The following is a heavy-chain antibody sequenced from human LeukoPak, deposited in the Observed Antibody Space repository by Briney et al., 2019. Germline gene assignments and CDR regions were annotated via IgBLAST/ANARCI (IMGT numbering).Heavy chain of an antibody. CDR2: IYCSGST. CDR1: GGSISSGDNY. D-gene: IGHD1-7*01. V-gene: IGHV4-30-4*08. CDR3: ARATLNLYYFDY. J-gene: IGHJ4*02. Sequence: PSETLYLTCTVSGGSISSGDNYWSWLRQPPGMGLKWIGYIYCSGSTYYNPSLNSRVTISVDTSKNQFSLKLSSVTAADTAVYYCARATLNLYYFDYWGQGTLVTVSS.